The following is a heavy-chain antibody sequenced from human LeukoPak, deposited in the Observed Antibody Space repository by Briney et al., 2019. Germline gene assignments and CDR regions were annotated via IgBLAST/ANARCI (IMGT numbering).Heavy chain of an antibody. CDR3: AKCFGLWFGELFSFDY. CDR1: GFTYSSYA. J-gene: IGHJ4*02. V-gene: IGHV3-23*01. D-gene: IGHD3-10*01. CDR2: ISGSGGST. Sequence: GGSLRLPCAVSGFTYSSYAVRWVRQAPGKALEWVSAISGSGGSTYYADSVKGRFTISRDNSKNTLYLQMNSLRAEDTAVYYCAKCFGLWFGELFSFDYWGQGTLVTVSS.